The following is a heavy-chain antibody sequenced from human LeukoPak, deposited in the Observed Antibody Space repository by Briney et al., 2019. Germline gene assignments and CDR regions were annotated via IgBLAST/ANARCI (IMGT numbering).Heavy chain of an antibody. Sequence: GGSLRLSCAASGFTFNSYTMNWVRQAPGKGLEWVSSISSSGSYIYYADSVEGRFTISRDNAKNLLSLQMNSLRGEDTGVYYCARERQQLVLGYNWFDPWGQGTLVTVSS. J-gene: IGHJ5*02. D-gene: IGHD6-13*01. CDR2: ISSSGSYI. CDR3: ARERQQLVLGYNWFDP. V-gene: IGHV3-21*01. CDR1: GFTFNSYT.